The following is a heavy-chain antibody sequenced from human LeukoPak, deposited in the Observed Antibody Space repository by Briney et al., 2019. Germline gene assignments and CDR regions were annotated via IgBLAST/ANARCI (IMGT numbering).Heavy chain of an antibody. J-gene: IGHJ4*02. CDR2: IKPNSGGT. D-gene: IGHD6-6*01. CDR3: AKIGSSSSLTELDY. CDR1: ESAFTASS. V-gene: IGHV1-2*02. Sequence: ASVTVSCKASESAFTASSIHWVRLAPGQGLEWMGWIKPNSGGTNYAQKFQGRVTMTRDTSIRTAYMELSGLRSDDAAVYYCAKIGSSSSLTELDYWGQGTLVTVSS.